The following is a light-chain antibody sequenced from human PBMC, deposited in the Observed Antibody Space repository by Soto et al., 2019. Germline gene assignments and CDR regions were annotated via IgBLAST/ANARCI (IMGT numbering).Light chain of an antibody. V-gene: IGKV3-15*01. CDR1: QSVSNK. CDR2: AAS. CDR3: QQYNNWPQK. Sequence: ERVMTHSPATLSVSPGERATLSFSASQSVSNKLAWYQQKPGQAPRLLIYAASTRATGIPARFSGSGSGTDFTLTISSLQSDDFALYFCQQYNNWPQKFGQGTKVDIK. J-gene: IGKJ1*01.